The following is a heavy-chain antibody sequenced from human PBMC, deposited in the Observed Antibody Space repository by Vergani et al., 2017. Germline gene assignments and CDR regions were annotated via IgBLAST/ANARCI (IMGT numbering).Heavy chain of an antibody. CDR3: AKXPYTGYSSGGFFDC. J-gene: IGHJ4*02. CDR2: ISGSGGST. Sequence: EVQLLESGGGLVQPGGSLRLSCAASGFTFSSYAMSWVRQAPGKGLEWVSAISGSGGSTYYADSVKGRFTISRDNSKNTLYLQMNSLRAEDTAVYYCAKXPYTGYSSGGFFDCWGQGTLVTVSS. CDR1: GFTFSSYA. D-gene: IGHD6-19*01. V-gene: IGHV3-23*01.